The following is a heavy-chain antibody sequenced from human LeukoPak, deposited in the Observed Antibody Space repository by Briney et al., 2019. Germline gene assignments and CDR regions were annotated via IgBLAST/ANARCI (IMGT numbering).Heavy chain of an antibody. J-gene: IGHJ4*02. CDR1: GFTVSSNY. CDR2: IYTGGST. CDR3: ARDRGGTFGI. V-gene: IGHV3-53*01. Sequence: PGGSLRLSCAASGFTVSSNYMSWVRQAPGKGLEWVSVIYTGGSTYYADSVKGRFTISRDNSKNTLFLQMSSLRGEDTAVYFCARDRGGTFGIWGQETLVTVSS. D-gene: IGHD2-15*01.